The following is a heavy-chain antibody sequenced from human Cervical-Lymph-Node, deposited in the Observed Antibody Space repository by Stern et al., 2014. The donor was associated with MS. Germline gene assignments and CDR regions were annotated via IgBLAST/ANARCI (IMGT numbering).Heavy chain of an antibody. Sequence: VQLVESGAGVKKPWSSVKVTCKASGGTFSNYAHSCWRPAPRQGLLWMGGIIPIFGTANYAQKFQGRVTITADESTSTAYMELSSLRSEDTAVYYCAGAASILDGMDVWGQGTTVTVSS. CDR3: AGAASILDGMDV. J-gene: IGHJ6*02. CDR2: IIPIFGTA. V-gene: IGHV1-69*01. CDR1: GGTFSNYA. D-gene: IGHD2-21*01.